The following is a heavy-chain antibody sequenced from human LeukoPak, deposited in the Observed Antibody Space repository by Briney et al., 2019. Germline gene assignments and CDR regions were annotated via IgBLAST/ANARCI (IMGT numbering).Heavy chain of an antibody. CDR3: ARDRRYYGSGGYYNV. D-gene: IGHD3-10*01. V-gene: IGHV3-33*08. CDR1: GFTFSSYW. CDR2: IWYDGSNK. J-gene: IGHJ4*02. Sequence: GGSLRLSCAASGFTFSSYWMHWVRQAPGKGLEWVAVIWYDGSNKYYADSVKGRFTISRDNSKNTLYLQMNSLRAEDTAVYYCARDRRYYGSGGYYNVWGQGTLVTVSS.